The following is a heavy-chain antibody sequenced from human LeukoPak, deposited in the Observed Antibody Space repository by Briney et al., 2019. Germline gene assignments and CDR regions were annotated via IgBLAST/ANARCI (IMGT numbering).Heavy chain of an antibody. D-gene: IGHD1-26*01. J-gene: IGHJ3*02. Sequence: GGSLRLSCAASGFTFSSYGMHWVRQAPGKGLEWVANINQDGSEKYYVDSVKGRFTISRDNAKNSLYLQMNSLRAEDTAVYYCARDRHYPDAFDIWGQGTMVTVSS. CDR3: ARDRHYPDAFDI. V-gene: IGHV3-7*01. CDR1: GFTFSSYG. CDR2: INQDGSEK.